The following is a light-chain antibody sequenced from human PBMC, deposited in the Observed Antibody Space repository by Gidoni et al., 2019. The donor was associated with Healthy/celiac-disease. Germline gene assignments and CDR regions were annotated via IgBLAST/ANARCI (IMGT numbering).Light chain of an antibody. CDR1: SSNIGSNY. Sequence: QSVLPQPASASGTPGQRVTISCSGSSSNIGSNYGYWYQQLPGTAPNLLIYRNNQRPAVVPDRFSGSKSGTSASLAISGLRSEDEADYYCAAWDDSLSGPVFGGGTKLTVL. V-gene: IGLV1-47*01. CDR3: AAWDDSLSGPV. J-gene: IGLJ3*02. CDR2: RNN.